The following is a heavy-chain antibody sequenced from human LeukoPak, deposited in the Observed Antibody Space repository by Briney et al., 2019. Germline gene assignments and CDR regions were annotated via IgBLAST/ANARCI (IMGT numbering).Heavy chain of an antibody. CDR2: ISSGSSYI. CDR3: ARSYSSGEYYFDS. V-gene: IGHV3-21*01. Sequence: GGSLRLSCAASGFTFSSYSLNWVRQAPGKGLEWVSSISSGSSYIYYADSVKGRFTISRDNAKNSLYLQMNSLRSEDTAVYYCARSYSSGEYYFDSWGQGTLVTVSS. J-gene: IGHJ4*02. CDR1: GFTFSSYS. D-gene: IGHD6-19*01.